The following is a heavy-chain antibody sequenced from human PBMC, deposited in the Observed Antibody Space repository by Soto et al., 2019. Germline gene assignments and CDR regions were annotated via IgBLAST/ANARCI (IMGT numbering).Heavy chain of an antibody. CDR3: SRRPVLGMATTKYFDP. D-gene: IGHD1-1*01. CDR1: NGSIRSSNYY. J-gene: IGHJ5*02. Sequence: PSETLSLTCTVSNGSIRSSNYYWAWIRPPPGITLEWIGNIFYSGTTFYSPSLKIRVTISVDTSKNQFSLTLTSVTAADTAVYYCSRRPVLGMATTKYFDPWGQGIQVTVSS. V-gene: IGHV4-39*01. CDR2: IFYSGTT.